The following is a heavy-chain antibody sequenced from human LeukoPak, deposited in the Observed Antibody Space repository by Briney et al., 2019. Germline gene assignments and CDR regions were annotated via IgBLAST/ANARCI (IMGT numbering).Heavy chain of an antibody. CDR3: ARDLYYDSSGYHDAFDI. V-gene: IGHV3-7*01. J-gene: IGHJ3*02. CDR1: GFTFSSYW. CDR2: INHNGNVN. D-gene: IGHD3-22*01. Sequence: GGSLRLSCAASGFTFSSYWMNWARQAPGKGLEWVASINHNGNVNYYVDSVKGRFTISRDNAKNSLYLQMNSLRAEDTAVYYCARDLYYDSSGYHDAFDIWGQGTMVTVSS.